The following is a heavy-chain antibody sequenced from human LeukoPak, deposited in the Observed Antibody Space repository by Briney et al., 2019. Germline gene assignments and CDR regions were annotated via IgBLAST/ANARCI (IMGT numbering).Heavy chain of an antibody. J-gene: IGHJ4*02. V-gene: IGHV3-23*01. D-gene: IGHD3-3*01. CDR3: AKDNFRHLSDYDFWSGYYPAGAIDY. CDR1: GFTFSSYA. Sequence: PGGSLRLSCAASGFTFSSYAMSWVRQAPGKGLEWVSAISGSGGSTYYADSVKGRFTISRDNSKNTLYLQMNSLRAEDTAVYYCAKDNFRHLSDYDFWSGYYPAGAIDYWGQGTLVTVSS. CDR2: ISGSGGST.